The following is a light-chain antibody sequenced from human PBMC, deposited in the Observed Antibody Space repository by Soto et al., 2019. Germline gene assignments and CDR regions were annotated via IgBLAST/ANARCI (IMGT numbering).Light chain of an antibody. J-gene: IGKJ2*01. CDR1: QGIGSD. V-gene: IGKV1-6*01. Sequence: AIQMTQSPSSLSASAGDRVTIACRASQGIGSDLGWYQQKPGKAPELLIYDASSLQSGVPSRFSGSGSGTDFTLTSSRLQPEDFATSYWLQDRSYPYTCGQGTTLEIK. CDR2: DAS. CDR3: LQDRSYPYT.